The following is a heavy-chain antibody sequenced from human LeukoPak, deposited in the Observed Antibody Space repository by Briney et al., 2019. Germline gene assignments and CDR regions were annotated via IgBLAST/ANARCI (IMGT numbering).Heavy chain of an antibody. CDR2: ISGSSSDV. J-gene: IGHJ4*02. CDR1: GFSFDSYW. V-gene: IGHV3-21*04. CDR3: SRDPRHNDY. Sequence: GGSLRLSCVASGFSFDSYWMNWVRQAPGKGLELLSYISGSSSDVNYIDSVRGRFTISRDNAKNSLYLHMNSLTVEDTAVYYCSRDPRHNDYWGQGTLVTVSS.